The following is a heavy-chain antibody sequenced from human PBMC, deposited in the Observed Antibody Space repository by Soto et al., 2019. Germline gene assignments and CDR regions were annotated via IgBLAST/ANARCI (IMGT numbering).Heavy chain of an antibody. Sequence: QVQLVQSGAEVKKPGSSVKVSCKASGGTFGSYAISWVRQAPGQGLEWMGVIIPIPGTANYAQKFQGRVTIAADESTRTAYMALSSLRSEDTAVYYCARSQGSSTSLETYYYYYYGMDVWGQGTTVTVSS. D-gene: IGHD2-2*01. CDR1: GGTFGSYA. CDR2: IIPIPGTA. J-gene: IGHJ6*02. V-gene: IGHV1-69*01. CDR3: ARSQGSSTSLETYYYYYYGMDV.